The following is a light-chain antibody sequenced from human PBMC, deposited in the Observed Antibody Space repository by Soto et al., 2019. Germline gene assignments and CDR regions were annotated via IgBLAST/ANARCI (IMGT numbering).Light chain of an antibody. CDR1: QSVTNSF. CDR3: QQYVSSPWA. Sequence: EIVLAHSPGTLSLSPCERANLSFSASQSVTNSFLAWYQQKPGQAPRLLIYGASRRATGIPDRFTGSGSGTDFTLTISSLEPEDFAVYYCQQYVSSPWAFGQGTKVDI. CDR2: GAS. J-gene: IGKJ1*01. V-gene: IGKV3-20*01.